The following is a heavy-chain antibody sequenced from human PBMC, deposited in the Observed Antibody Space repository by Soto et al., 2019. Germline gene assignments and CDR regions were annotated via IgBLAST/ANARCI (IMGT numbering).Heavy chain of an antibody. D-gene: IGHD1-7*01. CDR1: GGSISSSSYY. CDR3: ATPDQELGSVDY. V-gene: IGHV4-39*01. Sequence: SETLSLTCTVSGGSISSSSYYWGWIRQPPGKGLEWIGSIYYSGSTYYNPSLKSRVTISVDTSKNQFSLKLSSVTAADTAVYYCATPDQELGSVDYWGQGTLVTVSS. J-gene: IGHJ4*02. CDR2: IYYSGST.